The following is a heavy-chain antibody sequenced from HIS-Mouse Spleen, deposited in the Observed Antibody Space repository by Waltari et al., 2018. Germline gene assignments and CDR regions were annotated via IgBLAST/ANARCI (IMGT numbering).Heavy chain of an antibody. CDR3: ARIQAGKLELPFDY. J-gene: IGHJ4*02. V-gene: IGHV2-70*15. Sequence: QVTLRESGPALVKPTQTLTLTCTFSGFPPSTSGMCVSWIRQPPGKALEWLARIDWDDDKYYSTSLKTRLTISKDTSKNQVVLTMTNMDPVDTATYYCARIQAGKLELPFDYWGQGTLVTVSS. CDR1: GFPPSTSGMC. D-gene: IGHD1-7*01. CDR2: IDWDDDK.